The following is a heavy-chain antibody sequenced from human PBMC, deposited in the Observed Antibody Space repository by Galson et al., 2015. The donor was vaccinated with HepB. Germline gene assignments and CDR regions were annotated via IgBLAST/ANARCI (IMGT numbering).Heavy chain of an antibody. V-gene: IGHV1-2*02. J-gene: IGHJ4*02. CDR2: IDPKSGGA. CDR3: TRDRHPPSAPFDY. Sequence: MGWIDPKSGGANYAQNFQVRVTMTRDTSISTAYMDLSSLRSDDTAVYYCTRDRHPPSAPFDYWGQGTLVTVSS. D-gene: IGHD2-2*01.